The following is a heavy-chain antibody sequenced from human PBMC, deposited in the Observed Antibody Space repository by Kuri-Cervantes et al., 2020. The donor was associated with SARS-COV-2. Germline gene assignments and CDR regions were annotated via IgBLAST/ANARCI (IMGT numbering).Heavy chain of an antibody. CDR3: ARDREQLVSRAYSYYSYMDV. V-gene: IGHV1-69*04. CDR2: IIPILGTA. CDR1: GCTFSSYA. D-gene: IGHD6-13*01. Sequence: SVKVSCKASGCTFSSYAISWVRQAPGQGLEWMGRIIPILGTANCAQKFQGRVTITADKSTSTAYMELSSLRSEDTAVYYCARDREQLVSRAYSYYSYMDVWGKGTTVTVSS. J-gene: IGHJ6*03.